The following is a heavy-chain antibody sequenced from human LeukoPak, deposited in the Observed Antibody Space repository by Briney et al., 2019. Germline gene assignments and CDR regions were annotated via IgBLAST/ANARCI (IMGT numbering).Heavy chain of an antibody. CDR1: GFIFSHYG. V-gene: IGHV3-30*02. CDR3: AKGQRITMVRGVIITGAFDI. CDR2: IRYDGSNK. Sequence: GGSLRLSCAASGFIFSHYGMHWVRQAPGKGLEWVAFIRYDGSNKYYADSVKGRFTISRDNSKNTLYLQMNSLRAEDTAVYYCAKGQRITMVRGVIITGAFDIWGQGTMVTVSS. D-gene: IGHD3-10*01. J-gene: IGHJ3*02.